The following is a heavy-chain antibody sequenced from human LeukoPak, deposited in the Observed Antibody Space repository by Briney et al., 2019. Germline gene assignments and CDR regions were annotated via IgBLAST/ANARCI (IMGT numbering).Heavy chain of an antibody. Sequence: GGSLRLSCAASGFTFSSYWMSWVRQAPGKRLEWVANIKQDGSEKYYVDSVKGRFTISRDNAKNSLYLQMNSLRAEDTAVYYCARRHYDSSGYYYSSWDYWGQGTLVTVSS. CDR2: IKQDGSEK. V-gene: IGHV3-7*01. J-gene: IGHJ4*02. CDR1: GFTFSSYW. D-gene: IGHD3-22*01. CDR3: ARRHYDSSGYYYSSWDY.